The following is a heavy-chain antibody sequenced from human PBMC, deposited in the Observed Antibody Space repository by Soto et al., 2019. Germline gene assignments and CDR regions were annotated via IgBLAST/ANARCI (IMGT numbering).Heavy chain of an antibody. V-gene: IGHV1-24*01. J-gene: IGHJ5*02. Sequence: ASVKVSCKVSGDTNNELSRHWVRQAHEKGPEWMGGFDPEDGETIYAQKFQGRVTMTEDTSTDTAYMELSSLRSEDTAVYYCATLYYDILTGYYFDWFAPWGQGTLVTVSS. CDR1: GDTNNELS. CDR3: ATLYYDILTGYYFDWFAP. D-gene: IGHD3-9*01. CDR2: FDPEDGET.